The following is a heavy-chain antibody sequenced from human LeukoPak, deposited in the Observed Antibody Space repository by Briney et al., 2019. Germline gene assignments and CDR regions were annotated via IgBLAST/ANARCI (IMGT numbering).Heavy chain of an antibody. D-gene: IGHD3-3*01. Sequence: GGSLRLSCAAPGFTFSSYAMSWVRQAPGKGLEWVSAISGSGGSTYYADSVKGRFTISRDNSKNTLYLQMNSLRAEDTAVYYCAKAKSSITIFGVVIIDVWGQGTTVTVSS. CDR3: AKAKSSITIFGVVIIDV. J-gene: IGHJ6*02. CDR1: GFTFSSYA. V-gene: IGHV3-23*01. CDR2: ISGSGGST.